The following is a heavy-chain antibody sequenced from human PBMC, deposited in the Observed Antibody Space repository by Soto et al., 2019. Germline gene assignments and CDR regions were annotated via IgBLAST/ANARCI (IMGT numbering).Heavy chain of an antibody. D-gene: IGHD6-13*01. CDR1: GYTFTNYG. V-gene: IGHV1-18*01. J-gene: IGHJ3*02. CDR2: INTYNGHT. CDR3: ARDLLYSSRSTVRFDI. Sequence: QVQLVQSGTEVKKPGASVQVSCKASGYTFTNYGISWVRQAPGQGLEWLAWINTYNGHTNYAQKLQGRVTLTTDTSTSTAYMELRSLRSDDTAVYYWARDLLYSSRSTVRFDIWGQGTMVTVSS.